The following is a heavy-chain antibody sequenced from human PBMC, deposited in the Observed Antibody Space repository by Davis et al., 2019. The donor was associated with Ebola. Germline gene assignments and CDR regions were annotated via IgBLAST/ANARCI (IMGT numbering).Heavy chain of an antibody. Sequence: GESLKISCAASGFTFSDYYMSWIRQAPGKGLEWVSYISSSGSTIYYADSVKGRFTISRDNAKNSLYLQMNSLRAEDTAVYYCAASAGTVGQFDYWGQGTLVTVSS. CDR3: AASAGTVGQFDY. D-gene: IGHD1-14*01. CDR2: ISSSGSTI. CDR1: GFTFSDYY. J-gene: IGHJ4*02. V-gene: IGHV3-11*01.